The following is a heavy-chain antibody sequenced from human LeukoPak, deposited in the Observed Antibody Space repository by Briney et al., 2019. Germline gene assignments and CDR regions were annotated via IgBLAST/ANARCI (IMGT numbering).Heavy chain of an antibody. V-gene: IGHV1-18*01. Sequence: ASVKVSCKASGYTFMNYGISWVRQAPGQGLEWMGWISPYNGNTKYPQKLQDRVTMTTDTSTSTAYMELRSLRSDDTAVYYCAREASSSWPNWFDPWGQGTLVTVSS. J-gene: IGHJ5*02. CDR2: ISPYNGNT. D-gene: IGHD6-13*01. CDR1: GYTFMNYG. CDR3: AREASSSWPNWFDP.